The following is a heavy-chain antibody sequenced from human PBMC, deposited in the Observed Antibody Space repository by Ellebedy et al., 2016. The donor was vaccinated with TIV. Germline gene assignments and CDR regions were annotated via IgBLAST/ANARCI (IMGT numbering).Heavy chain of an antibody. CDR3: ASLQSYCISCESDV. J-gene: IGHJ6*02. Sequence: GGSLRLSCAASGYTFSGYWMIWVRQAPGKGLEWVAVISYDGSKTYYADSVKGRFTISRDNSKNTLYLQMNSLRAEDTAVYYCASLQSYCISCESDVWGQGTTVTVSS. V-gene: IGHV3-30-3*01. CDR1: GYTFSGYW. D-gene: IGHD2-2*01. CDR2: ISYDGSKT.